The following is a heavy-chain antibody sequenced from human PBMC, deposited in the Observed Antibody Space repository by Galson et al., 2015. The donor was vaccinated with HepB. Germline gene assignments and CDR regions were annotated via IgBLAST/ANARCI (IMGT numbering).Heavy chain of an antibody. V-gene: IGHV5-51*01. Sequence: QSGAEVKKPGESLKISCKGSGYSFTSYWIGWVRQMPGKGLEWMGIIYPGDSDTRYSPSFQGQVTISADKSISTAYLQWSSLKASDTAMYYCARLVPEMATPYYFDYWGQGTLVTVSS. CDR3: ARLVPEMATPYYFDY. CDR1: GYSFTSYW. J-gene: IGHJ4*02. CDR2: IYPGDSDT. D-gene: IGHD5-24*01.